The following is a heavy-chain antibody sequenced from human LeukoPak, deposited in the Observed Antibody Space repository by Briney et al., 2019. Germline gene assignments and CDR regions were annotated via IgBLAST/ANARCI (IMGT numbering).Heavy chain of an antibody. CDR3: AKGTYGGNPGRYFAY. CDR2: IRRRGDNT. D-gene: IGHD4-23*01. J-gene: IGHJ4*02. CDR1: GFTFSTYA. V-gene: IGHV3-23*01. Sequence: GGSLRLSCAASGFTFSTYAMSWVRQAPGKGLEWVSAIRRRGDNTYYTDSLKGRFTIPRAISKDTPYLQMTSREVDDPAVYYCAKGTYGGNPGRYFAYGGQGTLVTVSS.